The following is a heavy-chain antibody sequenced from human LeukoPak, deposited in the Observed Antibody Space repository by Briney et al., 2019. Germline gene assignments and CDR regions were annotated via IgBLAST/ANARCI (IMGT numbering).Heavy chain of an antibody. J-gene: IGHJ4*02. CDR3: AKEGYDSSGYYLSDY. CDR1: GFTFSSYG. Sequence: GGSLRLSCAASGFTFSSYGMHWVRQAPGKGLEWVAFIRYDGSNKYYADSVKGRFTISRDNSKNTLYLQMNSLRAEDTAVYYCAKEGYDSSGYYLSDYWGQGTLVTVSS. D-gene: IGHD3-22*01. CDR2: IRYDGSNK. V-gene: IGHV3-30*02.